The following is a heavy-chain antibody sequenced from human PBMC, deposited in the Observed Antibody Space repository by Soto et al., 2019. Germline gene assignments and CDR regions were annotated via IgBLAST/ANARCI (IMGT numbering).Heavy chain of an antibody. V-gene: IGHV3-7*01. Sequence: PGWSLRLSCAASGFTFSNYWMSWVRQAPGKGLEWVATIKQDGSEKYYVDSVKGRFTVSRDNAKNSLYLQMGSLRAEDTALYYLSSKDCHRDRSNLPNWFDTCGQGTLVTVSP. CDR2: IKQDGSEK. J-gene: IGHJ5*02. D-gene: IGHD2-21*02. CDR3: SSKDCHRDRSNLPNWFDT. CDR1: GFTFSNYW.